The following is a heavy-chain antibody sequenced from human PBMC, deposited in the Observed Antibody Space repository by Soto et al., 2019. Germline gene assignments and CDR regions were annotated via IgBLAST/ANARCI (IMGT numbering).Heavy chain of an antibody. CDR3: ASLRFLEWSDYYYGMDV. V-gene: IGHV4-61*01. D-gene: IGHD3-3*01. Sequence: PSETLSLTCTVSGGSVSSGSYYWSWIRQPPGKGLEWIGYIYYSGSTNYNPSLKSRVTISVDTSKNQFSLKLSSVTAADTAVYYCASLRFLEWSDYYYGMDVWGQGTTVTVSS. CDR1: GGSVSSGSYY. CDR2: IYYSGST. J-gene: IGHJ6*02.